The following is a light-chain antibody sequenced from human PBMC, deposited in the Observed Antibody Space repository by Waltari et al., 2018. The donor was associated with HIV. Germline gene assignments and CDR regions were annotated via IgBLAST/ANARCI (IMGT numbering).Light chain of an antibody. J-gene: IGLJ2*01. CDR3: AAWDDSRNGDVI. Sequence: QPVLTQPPSASGTPGQRVTLSCSGSNSNSGSNTGKWYPQPPGTAPKTLISNNNRRPSGLPDRFSGSKSGTSTSLAISGLQSEDEADYYCAAWDDSRNGDVIFGGGTKLTVL. V-gene: IGLV1-44*01. CDR1: NSNSGSNT. CDR2: NNN.